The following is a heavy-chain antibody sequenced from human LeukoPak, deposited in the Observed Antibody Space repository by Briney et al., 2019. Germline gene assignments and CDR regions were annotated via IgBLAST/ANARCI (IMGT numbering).Heavy chain of an antibody. Sequence: PGGSLRLSCAASGFTFSNYAMSWVRQAPGKGLEWVSGISGSGGSTYHADSVKGRFTISRDNSKNTLFLQINNLRAEDTAVYYCAKDGIHSSSSGNWGQGTLVTVSS. J-gene: IGHJ4*02. V-gene: IGHV3-23*01. CDR2: ISGSGGST. CDR3: AKDGIHSSSSGN. CDR1: GFTFSNYA. D-gene: IGHD6-6*01.